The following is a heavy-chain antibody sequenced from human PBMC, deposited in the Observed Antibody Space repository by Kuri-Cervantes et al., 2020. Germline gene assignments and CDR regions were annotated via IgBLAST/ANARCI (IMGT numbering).Heavy chain of an antibody. Sequence: GGSLRLSCAASGFTFSSYGMHWVRQAPGKGLEWVAVIWYDGSNKYYADSVKGRFTISRDNSKNTLYLQMNSLRAEDTAVYYCVRHSDKQVVVAAFDIWGQGTMVTVSS. CDR2: IWYDGSNK. V-gene: IGHV3-33*01. CDR3: VRHSDKQVVVAAFDI. CDR1: GFTFSSYG. D-gene: IGHD6-6*01. J-gene: IGHJ3*02.